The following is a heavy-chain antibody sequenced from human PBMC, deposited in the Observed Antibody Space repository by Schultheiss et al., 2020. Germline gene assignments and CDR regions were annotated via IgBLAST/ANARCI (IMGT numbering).Heavy chain of an antibody. J-gene: IGHJ6*02. CDR1: GFTFSSYW. V-gene: IGHV3-30-3*01. CDR3: AREYYYGSGSAEYYYYGMDV. CDR2: ISYDGSNK. Sequence: GGSLRLSCAASGFTFSSYWMSWVRQAPGKGLEWVAVISYDGSNKYYADSVKGRFTISRDNSKNTLYLQMNSLRAEDTAVYYCAREYYYGSGSAEYYYYGMDVWGQGTTVTVSS. D-gene: IGHD3-10*01.